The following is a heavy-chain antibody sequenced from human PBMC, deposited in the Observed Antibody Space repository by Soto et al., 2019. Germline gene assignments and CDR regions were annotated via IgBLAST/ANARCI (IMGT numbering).Heavy chain of an antibody. CDR3: ARGPTYSAGSYYIN. J-gene: IGHJ4*02. D-gene: IGHD3-10*01. CDR1: GGSFSRYT. Sequence: QVQLVQSGAEVKKPGSSVEVSCKASGGSFSRYTFSWVRQAPGQGLEWMGRIVPTLNIANYAPKFQGRVSFSADKSTGTVDMELRSLTSADTAVYYCARGPTYSAGSYYINWGQGTLVTVS. V-gene: IGHV1-69*02. CDR2: IVPTLNIA.